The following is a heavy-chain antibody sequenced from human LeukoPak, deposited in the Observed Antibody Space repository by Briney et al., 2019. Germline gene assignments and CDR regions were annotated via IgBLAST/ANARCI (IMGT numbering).Heavy chain of an antibody. V-gene: IGHV4-34*01. D-gene: IGHD2-2*01. Sequence: PSETLSLTCAVYGGSFIVYYWSWIRQPPGKGLEWIGEINHSGSTNHNPSLKSRVTISVDTSKNQFSLKLSSVTAADTAVYYCARGPPVYYYYYGMDVWGQGTTVTVSS. CDR3: ARGPPVYYYYYGMDV. CDR2: INHSGST. J-gene: IGHJ6*02. CDR1: GGSFIVYY.